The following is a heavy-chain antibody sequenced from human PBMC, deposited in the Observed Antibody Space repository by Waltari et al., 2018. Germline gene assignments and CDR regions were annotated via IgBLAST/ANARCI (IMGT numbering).Heavy chain of an antibody. CDR1: GISWTNYW. J-gene: IGHJ3*02. CDR3: ARDDNINGASDAFDI. V-gene: IGHV3-7*01. CDR2: INESGSKK. Sequence: EVSLVDSGGDLAQHGESLRLSCAASGISWTNYWMSGVRQVPGKGLEWVADINESGSKKYYVDSVKGRFTISRDNAKNSVDLQMNSLRVEDTAVYYCARDDNINGASDAFDIWGQGTMVTVSS. D-gene: IGHD2-8*01.